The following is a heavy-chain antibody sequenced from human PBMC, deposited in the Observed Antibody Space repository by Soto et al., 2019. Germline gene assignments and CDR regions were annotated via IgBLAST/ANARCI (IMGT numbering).Heavy chain of an antibody. CDR1: GGSFSGYY. J-gene: IGHJ4*02. D-gene: IGHD3-16*01. V-gene: IGHV4-34*01. CDR3: GISLFGVILSGQERDYFSF. CDR2: INHSGST. Sequence: SETLSLTCAVYGGSFSGYYWSWIRQPPEKGLEWIGEINHSGSTNYNPSLKSRVTISVDTSKNQFSLKLSSVTAADTAVYYCGISLFGVILSGQERDYFSFRAQGTSVPGSS.